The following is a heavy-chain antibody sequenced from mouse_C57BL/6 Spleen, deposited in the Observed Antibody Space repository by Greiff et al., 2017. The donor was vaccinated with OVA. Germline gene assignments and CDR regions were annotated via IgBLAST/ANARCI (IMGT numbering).Heavy chain of an antibody. D-gene: IGHD1-1*02. CDR3: ASGVGAMDY. J-gene: IGHJ4*01. Sequence: QVQLQQPGAELVKPGASVKLSCKASGYTFTSYWMQWVKQRPGQGLEWIGEIDPSDSYTNYNQKFQGKATLTVDTSSSTAYMQLSSLTSEDSAVYYCASGVGAMDYWGQGTSVTVSS. CDR2: IDPSDSYT. V-gene: IGHV1-50*01. CDR1: GYTFTSYW.